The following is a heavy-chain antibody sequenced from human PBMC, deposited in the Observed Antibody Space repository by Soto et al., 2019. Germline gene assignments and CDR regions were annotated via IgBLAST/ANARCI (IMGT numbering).Heavy chain of an antibody. CDR3: ARVKAAGIHNTFGY. CDR2: INPNSGGT. CDR1: GYTFTGYY. J-gene: IGHJ4*02. D-gene: IGHD6-13*01. V-gene: IGHV1-2*04. Sequence: GASVKVSCKASGYTFTGYYMHWVRQAPGQGLEWMGWINPNSGGTNYAQKFQGWVTMTRDTSISTAYMELSRLRSDDTAVYYCARVKAAGIHNTFGYWGQGTLVTVSS.